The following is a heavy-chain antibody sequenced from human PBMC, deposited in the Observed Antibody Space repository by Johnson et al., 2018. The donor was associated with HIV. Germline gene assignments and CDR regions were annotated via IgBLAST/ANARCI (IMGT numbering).Heavy chain of an antibody. D-gene: IGHD6-13*01. CDR1: GFTFSDYW. CDR2: IKQDGSEK. Sequence: VQLVESGGGVVRPGRSLRLSCGASGFTFSDYWMSWVRQAPGKGLEWVANIKQDGSEKYYVDSVKGRFTISRDNSKNTLYLQMNSLRAEDTAVYYCAREQELIGERAFDIWGQGTMVTVSS. J-gene: IGHJ3*02. CDR3: AREQELIGERAFDI. V-gene: IGHV3-7*01.